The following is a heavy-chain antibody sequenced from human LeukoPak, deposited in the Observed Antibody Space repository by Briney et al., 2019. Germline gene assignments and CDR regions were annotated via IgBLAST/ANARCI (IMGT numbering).Heavy chain of an antibody. CDR1: GFTFSSYW. J-gene: IGHJ4*02. D-gene: IGHD3-3*01. CDR3: ARDAYYDFWSGFIH. V-gene: IGHV3-23*01. Sequence: GGSLRLSCAASGFTFSSYWMSWVRQAPGKGLEWVSAISGSGGSTYYADSVKGRFTISRDNSKNTLYLQMNSLRAEDTAIYYCARDAYYDFWSGFIHWGQGTLVTVSS. CDR2: ISGSGGST.